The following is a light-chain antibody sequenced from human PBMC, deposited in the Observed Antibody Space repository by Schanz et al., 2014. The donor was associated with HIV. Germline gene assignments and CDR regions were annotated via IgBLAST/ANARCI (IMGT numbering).Light chain of an antibody. CDR1: SSDVGSYNL. V-gene: IGLV2-14*02. CDR2: DVS. CDR3: NSYTSKNTPI. Sequence: QSVLTQPASVSGSPGQSITISCTGTSSDVGSYNLVSWYQQHPGKAPKLMLYDVSNRPSGVSNRFSGSKSGITASLTISGLQADDEADYYCNSYTSKNTPIFGGGTKLTVL. J-gene: IGLJ2*01.